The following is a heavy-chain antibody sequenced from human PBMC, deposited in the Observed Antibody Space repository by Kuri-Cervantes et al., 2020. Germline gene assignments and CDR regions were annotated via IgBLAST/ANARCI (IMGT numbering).Heavy chain of an antibody. CDR2: ISGSGGST. CDR3: ARDLAVAGLFDY. CDR1: GFTFSSYA. Sequence: GGSLRLSCAASGFTFSSYAMSWVRQAPGKGLEWVSAISGSGGSTYYADSVKGRFTISRDNSKNTLYLQMNSLRDEDTAVYYCARDLAVAGLFDYWGQGTLVTVSS. J-gene: IGHJ4*02. V-gene: IGHV3-23*01. D-gene: IGHD6-19*01.